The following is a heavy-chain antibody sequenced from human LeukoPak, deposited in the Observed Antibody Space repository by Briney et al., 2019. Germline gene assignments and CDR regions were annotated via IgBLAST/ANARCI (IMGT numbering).Heavy chain of an antibody. J-gene: IGHJ4*02. Sequence: GGSLRLSCAASGFTVSSNYMSWLRQAPGKGLEWVAVIRSDGSSEYYADSVKGRFIISRDNSKNTLYLQMNSLGAEDTAMYYCARYCSGGTCYVGLIWGQGTLVTVSS. V-gene: IGHV3-33*08. D-gene: IGHD2-15*01. CDR3: ARYCSGGTCYVGLI. CDR2: IRSDGSSE. CDR1: GFTVSSNY.